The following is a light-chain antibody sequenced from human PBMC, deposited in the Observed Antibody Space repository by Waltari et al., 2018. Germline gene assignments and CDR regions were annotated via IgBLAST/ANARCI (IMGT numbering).Light chain of an antibody. CDR3: QQYDVQPLT. V-gene: IGKV1-33*01. Sequence: DVQLTQSPSSLSASVGDRVTITCQASQDISHFLNWYQQKPGKAPQLLIYNASNLEPGVPSRFSATGFKTDFSFTISSLQPEDFGTYYCQQYDVQPLTFGGGTRV. CDR1: QDISHF. CDR2: NAS. J-gene: IGKJ4*01.